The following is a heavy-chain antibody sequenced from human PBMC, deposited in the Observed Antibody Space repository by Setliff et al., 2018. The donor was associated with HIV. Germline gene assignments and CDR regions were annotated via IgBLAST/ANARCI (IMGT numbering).Heavy chain of an antibody. J-gene: IGHJ4*02. Sequence: ASVKVSCKASGGTFSSYAISWVRQAPGQGLEWMGGIIPILGIANYAQKFQGRVTITADESTSTAYMELSSLRSEDTAVYYCARDPGGVSVVVVAATNYLDYWGQGTLVTVSS. CDR3: ARDPGGVSVVVVAATNYLDY. CDR2: IIPILGIA. V-gene: IGHV1-69*10. D-gene: IGHD2-15*01. CDR1: GGTFSSYA.